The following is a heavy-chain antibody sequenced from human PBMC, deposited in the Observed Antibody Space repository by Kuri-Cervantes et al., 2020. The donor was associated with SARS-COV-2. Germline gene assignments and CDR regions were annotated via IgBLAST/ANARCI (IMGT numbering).Heavy chain of an antibody. D-gene: IGHD4-17*01. Sequence: RQPPGKGLEWIGDVFYSGSTNYNPSLKSRVTISVDTSKNQFSLKLSSVTAADTAMYYCARHDYGDPLTYYYGMDVWGQGTTVTVSS. CDR3: ARHDYGDPLTYYYGMDV. V-gene: IGHV4-61*07. J-gene: IGHJ6*02. CDR2: VFYSGST.